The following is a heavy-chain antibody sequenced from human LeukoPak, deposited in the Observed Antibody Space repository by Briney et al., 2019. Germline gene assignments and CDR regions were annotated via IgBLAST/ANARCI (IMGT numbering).Heavy chain of an antibody. Sequence: GGCLRLSCAASGFIFKIYDMHWVRQAPGKGLEWVAGVSGSGISTYYEDSVKGRLTISRDNSKNTMYLQMNSLRAEDTAVYYCAKGGRPGTYYFDYWGQGTLVTVSS. CDR3: AKGGRPGTYYFDY. J-gene: IGHJ4*02. CDR1: GFIFKIYD. CDR2: VSGSGIST. D-gene: IGHD3-16*01. V-gene: IGHV3-23*01.